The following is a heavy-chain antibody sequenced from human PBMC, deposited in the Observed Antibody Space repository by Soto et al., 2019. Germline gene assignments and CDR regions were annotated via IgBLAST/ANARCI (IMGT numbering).Heavy chain of an antibody. D-gene: IGHD1-26*01. CDR2: FYHSGST. CDR1: GXSLSSGYY. J-gene: IGHJ3*02. V-gene: IGHV4-38-2*02. Sequence: XTLSLPCAVSGXSLSSGYYWGWILQPPVKWLELIWSFYHSGSTYSKPYLTRRVTISLYTSKNRFSLNLTSVTSAETAVYSCARDFRRSASYEHAFDIWGQGTMGTVSS. CDR3: ARDFRRSASYEHAFDI.